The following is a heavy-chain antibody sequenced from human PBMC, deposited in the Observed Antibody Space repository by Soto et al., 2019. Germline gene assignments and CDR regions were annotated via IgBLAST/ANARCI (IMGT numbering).Heavy chain of an antibody. CDR2: INPNSGGI. CDR3: AGGVLSGSYYNWFDP. CDR1: GYTFTGYY. Sequence: QVQLVQSGAEVKKPGASVKVSCKASGYTFTGYYMHWVRQAPGQGLEWMGWINPNSGGIDYAQKFQGRVTMTRDTSISTAYMELSRLRSDDTAVYYCAGGVLSGSYYNWFDPWGQGTLVTVSS. J-gene: IGHJ5*02. V-gene: IGHV1-2*02. D-gene: IGHD1-26*01.